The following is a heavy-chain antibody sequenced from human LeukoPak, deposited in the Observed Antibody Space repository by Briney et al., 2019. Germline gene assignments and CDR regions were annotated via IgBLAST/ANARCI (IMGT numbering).Heavy chain of an antibody. D-gene: IGHD3-22*01. Sequence: ASVKVSCKASGYTFTGYYMHWVRQAPGQGLEWMGWINPNSGGTNYAQKFQGRVTMTRDTSISAAYMELSRLRSDDTAVYYCARDGYYASSGYPAYPWDYWGQGTLVTVSS. CDR1: GYTFTGYY. CDR3: ARDGYYASSGYPAYPWDY. V-gene: IGHV1-2*02. CDR2: INPNSGGT. J-gene: IGHJ4*02.